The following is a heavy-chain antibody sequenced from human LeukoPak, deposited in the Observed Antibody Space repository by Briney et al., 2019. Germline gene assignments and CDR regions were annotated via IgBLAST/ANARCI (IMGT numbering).Heavy chain of an antibody. CDR3: ARGGWSVDY. Sequence: PSETLSLTCTVSGGSMSGSYWTWIRQPPGKGLECIGFIYYTGSTTYNPSLGSRVTISIDTSKNHFSLRLSSVTAADTAMYYCARGGWSVDYWGQGTLVTVSS. CDR1: GGSMSGSY. CDR2: IYYTGST. V-gene: IGHV4-59*01. D-gene: IGHD6-19*01. J-gene: IGHJ4*01.